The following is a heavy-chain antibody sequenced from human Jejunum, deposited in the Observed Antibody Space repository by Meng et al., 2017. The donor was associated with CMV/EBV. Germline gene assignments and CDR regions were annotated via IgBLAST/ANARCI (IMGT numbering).Heavy chain of an antibody. V-gene: IGHV3-30*02. D-gene: IGHD3-22*01. CDR2: MRYDGLNA. J-gene: IGHJ4*02. CDR3: AKDVSMYYYDASGYPGDS. Sequence: VRWVGSGGGVVQPGGSLRLSCEASGFTLSTYGIHWVRQAPGKGLEWVAFMRYDGLNADYSDSVRGRFTISRDISKNTMFLQMNSLRAEDTAVYYCAKDVSMYYYDASGYPGDSWGQGTLVTVSS. CDR1: GFTLSTYG.